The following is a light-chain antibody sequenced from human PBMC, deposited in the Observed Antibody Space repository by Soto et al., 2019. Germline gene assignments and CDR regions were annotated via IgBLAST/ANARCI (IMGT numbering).Light chain of an antibody. CDR2: DAS. V-gene: IGKV3-15*01. Sequence: EIVMTQSRASLSVSPGERATLSCRASQSVNSNLAWYRQKPGQAPRLLISDASTRATGVPARFSGSGSGTEFTLTISSLQSEDSGIYYCQQYNFWPPLTFGGGTKAEIK. CDR3: QQYNFWPPLT. CDR1: QSVNSN. J-gene: IGKJ4*01.